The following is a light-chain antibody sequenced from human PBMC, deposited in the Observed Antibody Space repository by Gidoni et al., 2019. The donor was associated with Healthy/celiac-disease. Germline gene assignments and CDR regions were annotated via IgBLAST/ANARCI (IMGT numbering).Light chain of an antibody. CDR1: QSISSY. J-gene: IGKJ3*01. CDR3: QQSYSTPFT. Sequence: DIQMTQSPSSLSASVGDRVTIHCRASQSISSYLNWYQPKPGKAPKLLIYAASSLQSGVPSRFSGSVSGTDFTLTISSLQPEDFATYYCQQSYSTPFTFXPXTKVDIK. CDR2: AAS. V-gene: IGKV1-39*01.